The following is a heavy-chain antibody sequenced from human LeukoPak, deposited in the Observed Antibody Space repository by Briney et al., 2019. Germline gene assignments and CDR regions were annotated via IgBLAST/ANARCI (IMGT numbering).Heavy chain of an antibody. Sequence: SETLSLTCTVSGGSISSGSYYWRWIRQPAGKGLEWIGRIYTSGSTNYNPSLKSRVTISVDTSKNQFSLKLSSVTAADTAVYYCARGPTSSTSPSRFDLWGRGTLVTVSS. V-gene: IGHV4-61*02. J-gene: IGHJ2*01. CDR1: GGSISSGSYY. CDR3: ARGPTSSTSPSRFDL. D-gene: IGHD2-2*01. CDR2: IYTSGST.